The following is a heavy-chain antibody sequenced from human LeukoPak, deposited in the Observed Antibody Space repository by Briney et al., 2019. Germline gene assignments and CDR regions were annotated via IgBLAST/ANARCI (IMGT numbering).Heavy chain of an antibody. J-gene: IGHJ4*02. D-gene: IGHD1-26*01. CDR1: GFTFSSYS. CDR3: ASSGSYRFDY. V-gene: IGHV3-48*02. CDR2: ITASGTAM. Sequence: PGGSLRLSCAVSGFTFSSYSMNWVRQAPGKGLEWVSHITASGTAMFYADSVKGRFTISRDNAKNSLYLQMNSLRDEDMAVYYCASSGSYRFDYWGQGTLVTVSS.